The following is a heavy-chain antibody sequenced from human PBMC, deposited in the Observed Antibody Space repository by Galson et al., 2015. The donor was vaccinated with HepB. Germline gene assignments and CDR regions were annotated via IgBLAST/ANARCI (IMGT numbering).Heavy chain of an antibody. CDR1: GFTFSSYA. D-gene: IGHD5-24*01. V-gene: IGHV3-23*01. J-gene: IGHJ6*02. CDR3: AKTRNYLREYYYYGMDV. CDR2: ISGSGGST. Sequence: LRLSCAASGFTFSSYAMSWVRQAPGKGLEWVSAISGSGGSTYYADSVKGRFTISRDNSKNTLYLQMNSLRAEDTAVYYCAKTRNYLREYYYYGMDVWGQGTTVTVSS.